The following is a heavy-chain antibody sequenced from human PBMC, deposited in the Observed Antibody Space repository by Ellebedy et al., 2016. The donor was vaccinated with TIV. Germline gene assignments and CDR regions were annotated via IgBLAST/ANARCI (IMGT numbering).Heavy chain of an antibody. J-gene: IGHJ4*02. D-gene: IGHD1-1*01. CDR3: TSTRFITSPTHAH. CDR2: IRSKTSSYAT. Sequence: GGSLRLSXAASGFTFSASAMHWVRQASGKGLEWVGRIRSKTSSYATAYAASVEGRFTISRDDSKNTAYLQMSSLKTEDTAVYYCTSTRFITSPTHAHWGQGTLVIVSS. V-gene: IGHV3-73*01. CDR1: GFTFSASA.